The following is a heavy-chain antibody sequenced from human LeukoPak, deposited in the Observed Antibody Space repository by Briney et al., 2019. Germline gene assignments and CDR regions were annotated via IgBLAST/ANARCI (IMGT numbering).Heavy chain of an antibody. D-gene: IGHD6-19*01. CDR3: ARLASSGWYNYYYYYMDV. CDR1: GYRFSSYW. J-gene: IGHJ6*03. CDR2: IYPGDSDS. V-gene: IGHV5-51*01. Sequence: GESLKISCKGSGYRFSSYWIGWVRQMPGKGLEWMGIIYPGDSDSRYSPSFQGQITISADKSISTTYLQWSSLKASDTAMYYCARLASSGWYNYYYYYMDVWGKGTTVTLSS.